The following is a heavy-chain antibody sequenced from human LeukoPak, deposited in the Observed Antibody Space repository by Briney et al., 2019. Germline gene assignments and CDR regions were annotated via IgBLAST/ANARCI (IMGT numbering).Heavy chain of an antibody. D-gene: IGHD3-10*01. CDR3: ARELYGSGGTYYFDY. V-gene: IGHV1-18*01. CDR1: GYTLTSYG. CDR2: ISAYNGNT. Sequence: ASVKVSCKASGYTLTSYGISWVRQAPGQGLEWMGWISAYNGNTNYAQKLQGRVTMTTDTSTSTAYMELRSLRSDDTAVYYCARELYGSGGTYYFDYWGQGTLVTVSS. J-gene: IGHJ4*02.